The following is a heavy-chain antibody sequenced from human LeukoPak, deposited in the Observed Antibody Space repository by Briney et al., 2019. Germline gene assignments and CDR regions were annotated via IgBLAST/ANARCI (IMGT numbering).Heavy chain of an antibody. CDR3: AREIVVKAFDI. V-gene: IGHV3-21*01. Sequence: GGSLRLSCAASGFTFSSYSMNWVRQAPGKGLEWVSSISSSSSYIYYADSVKGRFTISRDNAKNSLYLQMNSLRAEDTAVYYCAREIVVKAFDIWGQGTMVTASS. CDR2: ISSSSSYI. J-gene: IGHJ3*02. D-gene: IGHD3-22*01. CDR1: GFTFSSYS.